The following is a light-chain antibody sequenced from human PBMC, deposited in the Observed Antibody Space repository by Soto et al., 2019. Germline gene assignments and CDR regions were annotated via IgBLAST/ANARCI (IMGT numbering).Light chain of an antibody. Sequence: EIVMTQSPATLSVSPGERATLSCRASQSVSSNLAWYQQKPGQAPRLLIYGASTRATGIPARFSGSGSGTELTLTISSLQSEDFAVYYCQQYNNWPGFGQGTKVDIK. CDR1: QSVSSN. J-gene: IGKJ1*01. CDR3: QQYNNWPG. CDR2: GAS. V-gene: IGKV3-15*01.